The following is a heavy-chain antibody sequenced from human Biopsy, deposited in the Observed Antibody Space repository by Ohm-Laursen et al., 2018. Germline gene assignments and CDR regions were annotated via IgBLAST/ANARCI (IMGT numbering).Heavy chain of an antibody. Sequence: SDTLSLTCAVFGKTFSDYQWSWIRQPPGKGLEWIGQINQAGTTNYNPSLKSRVSISADASKYEFSLRLTSVTAADTALYFCARHPTGFWFDPWGHGTLDTVSS. V-gene: IGHV4-34*01. CDR3: ARHPTGFWFDP. CDR2: INQAGTT. J-gene: IGHJ5*02. CDR1: GKTFSDYQ.